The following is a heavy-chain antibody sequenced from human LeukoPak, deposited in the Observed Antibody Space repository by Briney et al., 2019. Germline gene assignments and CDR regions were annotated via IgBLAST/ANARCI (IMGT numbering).Heavy chain of an antibody. J-gene: IGHJ5*02. D-gene: IGHD3-10*01. CDR2: INWNGGST. CDR3: ARDQRGISMVGGVIITSNWFDP. V-gene: IGHV3-20*04. Sequence: GGSLRLSCVASGFTFSSYWMSWVRQAPGKGLEWVSDINWNGGSTGYADSVKGRFTISRDNAKNSLYLQMNSLRAEDTALYYCARDQRGISMVGGVIITSNWFDPWGQGTLVTVSS. CDR1: GFTFSSYW.